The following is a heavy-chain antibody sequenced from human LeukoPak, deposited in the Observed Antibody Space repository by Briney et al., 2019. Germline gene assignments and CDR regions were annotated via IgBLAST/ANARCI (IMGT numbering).Heavy chain of an antibody. CDR2: ISAYNGNT. CDR1: GYTFTSYG. V-gene: IGHV1-18*01. J-gene: IGHJ6*02. CDR3: ARDGHCSSTSCYPYYYYGMDV. D-gene: IGHD2-2*01. Sequence: GASVTVSCKASGYTFTSYGISWVRQAPGQGLEWMGWISAYNGNTNYAQKLQGRVTMTTDTSTSTAYMELRSLRSDDTAVYYCARDGHCSSTSCYPYYYYGMDVWGQGTTVTVSS.